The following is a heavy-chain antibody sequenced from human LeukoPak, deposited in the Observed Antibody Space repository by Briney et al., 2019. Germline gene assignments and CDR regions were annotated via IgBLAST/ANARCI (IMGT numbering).Heavy chain of an antibody. D-gene: IGHD6-19*01. CDR1: GYTFSGYY. CDR2: INPNSGVT. J-gene: IGHJ3*01. V-gene: IGHV1-2*02. CDR3: ARDRAVAGTNVDAFDF. Sequence: ASVKVSCKASGYTFSGYYLHWVRQAPGQGLEWMGWINPNSGVTSYAQRFQGRVTMTRDTSISTAYMELRRLRSDDTAVYYCARDRAVAGTNVDAFDFWGQGTMVTVSS.